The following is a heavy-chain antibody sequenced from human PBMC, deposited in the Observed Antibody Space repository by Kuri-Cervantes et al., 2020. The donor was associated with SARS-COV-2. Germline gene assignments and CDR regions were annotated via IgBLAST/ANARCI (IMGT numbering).Heavy chain of an antibody. V-gene: IGHV3-74*01. D-gene: IGHD1-1*01. Sequence: GESLKISCAASGFTFSGHWIHWVRQAPGKGLVWVSRINPDGSYTNNADSVKGRFTLSRDNAKDMLFLQMNSLRAKDTAVYYCVRDGDHWNFDYWGQGTLVTVSS. CDR1: GFTFSGHW. J-gene: IGHJ4*02. CDR3: VRDGDHWNFDY. CDR2: INPDGSYT.